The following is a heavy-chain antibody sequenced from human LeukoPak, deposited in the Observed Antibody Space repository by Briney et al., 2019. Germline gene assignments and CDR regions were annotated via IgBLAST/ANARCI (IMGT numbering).Heavy chain of an antibody. D-gene: IGHD4-17*01. CDR1: GGTFSSYA. CDR3: ARGGGDYLLNWFDP. Sequence: SVKVSCKASGGTFSSYAISWVRQAPGQGLEWMGGIIPIFGTANYAQKFQGRGTITADESTSTAYMELSSLRSEDTAVYYCARGGGDYLLNWFDPWGQGTLVTVSS. V-gene: IGHV1-69*13. CDR2: IIPIFGTA. J-gene: IGHJ5*02.